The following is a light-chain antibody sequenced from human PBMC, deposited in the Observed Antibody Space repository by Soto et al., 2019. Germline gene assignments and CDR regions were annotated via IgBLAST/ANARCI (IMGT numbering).Light chain of an antibody. CDR3: QSYDNSLLAYV. CDR1: SSNIGAGFD. J-gene: IGLJ2*01. V-gene: IGLV1-40*01. CDR2: AND. Sequence: QAVVTQPPSVSGAPGQRLTISCAGTSSNIGAGFDVHWYQQLPVTAPKLLIYANDDRPSGVPDRFSGSTSGTSASLAITGLQAEDAADYYCQSYDNSLLAYVFGGGTKLTVL.